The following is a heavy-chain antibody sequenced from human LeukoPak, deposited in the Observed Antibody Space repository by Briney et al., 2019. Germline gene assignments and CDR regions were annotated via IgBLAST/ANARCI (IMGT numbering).Heavy chain of an antibody. Sequence: PSETLSLTCTVSGGSISSNSYYWGWIRQPPGKGLEWIGSILYSGSTYYNPSLKSRVTISVDTSMKKFSLKLNSVTAADTAVYYCASTERCSTTCPLDYWGQGTLVTVSS. CDR3: ASTERCSTTCPLDY. V-gene: IGHV4-39*01. D-gene: IGHD2-2*01. CDR1: GGSISSNSYY. J-gene: IGHJ4*02. CDR2: ILYSGST.